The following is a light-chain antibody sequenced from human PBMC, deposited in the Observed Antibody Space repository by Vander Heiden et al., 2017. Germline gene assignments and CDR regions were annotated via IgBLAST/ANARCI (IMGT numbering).Light chain of an antibody. CDR3: SSYTSSSTLVV. CDR2: DVS. CDR1: SRDVGGYNY. J-gene: IGLJ2*01. Sequence: QSALTQPASVSGAPGKSITISCTGTSRDVGGYNYVSWYQQHPGKAPKLMIYDVSNRPSGVSNRFSGSKSGNTASLTISGLQAEDEADYYCSSYTSSSTLVVFGGGTKLTVL. V-gene: IGLV2-14*03.